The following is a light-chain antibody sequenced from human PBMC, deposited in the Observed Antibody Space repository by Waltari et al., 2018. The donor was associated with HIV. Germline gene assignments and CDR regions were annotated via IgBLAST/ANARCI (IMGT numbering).Light chain of an antibody. CDR1: VLATTY. Sequence: SPELTPPSSVSLSPAQTASLTCSVAVLATTYARWLRQRPGQAPVLLIYKDNARPSGIPERFSGSSSGTTVTLTISGARVEDEADYFCYAVADNMGVFGGGTKLTVL. V-gene: IGLV3-27*01. J-gene: IGLJ3*02. CDR2: KDN. CDR3: YAVADNMGV.